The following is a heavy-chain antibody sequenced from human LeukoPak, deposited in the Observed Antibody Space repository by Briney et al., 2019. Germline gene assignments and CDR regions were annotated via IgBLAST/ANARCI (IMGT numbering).Heavy chain of an antibody. CDR1: GYTFTSYY. CDR3: ATGYGFY. J-gene: IGHJ4*02. D-gene: IGHD5-18*01. Sequence: ASVKVSCRASGYTFTSYYLHWVRQAPGQGLEWMGIIIPTGGSTSYAQKFQGRVTMTRDTSTSTVHLELSSLRSEDTAVYYCATGYGFYWGQGTLVTVSS. V-gene: IGHV1-46*01. CDR2: IIPTGGST.